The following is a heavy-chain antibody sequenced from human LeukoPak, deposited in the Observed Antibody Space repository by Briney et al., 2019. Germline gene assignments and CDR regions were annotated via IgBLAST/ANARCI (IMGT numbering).Heavy chain of an antibody. Sequence: PSETLSLTCAVYGGSFSGYYWSWLRQPPGKGLEWIGEINHSGSTNYNPSLTSRVTISVDTSKNQFSLKLSSVTAADTAVYYCARGLSWYSSSWSTSDVWGKGTTVTVSS. V-gene: IGHV4-34*01. CDR2: INHSGST. D-gene: IGHD6-13*01. CDR3: ARGLSWYSSSWSTSDV. CDR1: GGSFSGYY. J-gene: IGHJ6*04.